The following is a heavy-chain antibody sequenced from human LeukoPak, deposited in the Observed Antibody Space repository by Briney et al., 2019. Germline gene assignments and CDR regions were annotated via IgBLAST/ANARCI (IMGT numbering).Heavy chain of an antibody. CDR3: ARAPDYGDYVPPGYFDY. CDR2: INHSGST. J-gene: IGHJ4*02. V-gene: IGHV4-34*01. CDR1: GGSFSGYY. Sequence: SETLSLTCAVYGGSFSGYYWSWIRQPPGKGLEWIGEINHSGSTNYNPSLKSRVTISVDTSKNQFSLKLSSVTAADTAVYYCARAPDYGDYVPPGYFDYWGQGTLVTVSS. D-gene: IGHD4-17*01.